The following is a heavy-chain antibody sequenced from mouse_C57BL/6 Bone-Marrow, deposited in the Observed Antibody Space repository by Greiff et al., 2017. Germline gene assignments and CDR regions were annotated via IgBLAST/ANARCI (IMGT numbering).Heavy chain of an antibody. V-gene: IGHV1-72*01. CDR3: ARRGGGSRRGHYAMDY. CDR1: GYTFTSYW. D-gene: IGHD1-1*01. Sequence: QVQLQQPGAELVKPGASVKLSCKASGYTFTSYWMHWVKQRPGRGLEWIGRIDPNSGGTKYNEKFKSKATLTVDKPSSTAYMQLSSLTSEDSAVYYCARRGGGSRRGHYAMDYWGQGTSVTVSS. CDR2: IDPNSGGT. J-gene: IGHJ4*01.